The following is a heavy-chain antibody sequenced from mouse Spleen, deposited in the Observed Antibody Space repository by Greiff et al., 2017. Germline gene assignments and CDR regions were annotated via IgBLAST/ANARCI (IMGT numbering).Heavy chain of an antibody. CDR3: ARNYGNYDYFDY. D-gene: IGHD2-1*01. CDR1: GYTFTDYY. CDR2: IYPGSGNT. V-gene: IGHV1-76*01. J-gene: IGHJ2*01. Sequence: VKLVESGAELVRPGASVKLSCKASGYTFTDYYINWVKQRPGQGLEWIARIYPGSGNTYYNEKFKGKATLTAEKSSSTAYMQLSSLTSEDSAVYFCARNYGNYDYFDYWGQGTTLTVSS.